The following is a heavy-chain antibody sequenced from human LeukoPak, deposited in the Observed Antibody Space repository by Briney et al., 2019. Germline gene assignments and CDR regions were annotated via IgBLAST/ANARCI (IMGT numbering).Heavy chain of an antibody. CDR1: SASVSSDSYY. V-gene: IGHV4-61*01. J-gene: IGHJ4*02. CDR3: ARESTGIDS. Sequence: SETLSLTCTVSSASVSSDSYYWSWIRQPPGKGLEWIGYIYYSGSTSYNPSLKSRVTISVDTSKNQFSLKLSSVTTADTAVYYCARESTGIDSWGQGTLVTVSS. CDR2: IYYSGST. D-gene: IGHD7-27*01.